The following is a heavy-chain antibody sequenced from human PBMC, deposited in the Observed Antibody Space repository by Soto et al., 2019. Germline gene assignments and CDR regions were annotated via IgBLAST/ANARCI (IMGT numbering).Heavy chain of an antibody. D-gene: IGHD6-19*01. V-gene: IGHV3-30*18. Sequence: QVQLVESGGGVVQPGRSLRLSCAASGFTFSSYGMHWVRQAPGKGLEWVAVISYDGSNKYYADSVKGRFTISRDNSKNTLYLQMNSLRAEDTAVYYCAKVAIAVAAFTDSDYWGQGTLVTVSS. J-gene: IGHJ4*02. CDR1: GFTFSSYG. CDR3: AKVAIAVAAFTDSDY. CDR2: ISYDGSNK.